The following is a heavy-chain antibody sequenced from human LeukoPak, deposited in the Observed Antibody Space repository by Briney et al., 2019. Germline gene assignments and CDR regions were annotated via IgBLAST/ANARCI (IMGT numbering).Heavy chain of an antibody. CDR2: INPNSGGT. V-gene: IGHV1-2*06. CDR1: GYTFSGYY. CDR3: ARGDIVVAPTVGSSAWYDTPFDY. Sequence: GASVKVSCKASGYTFSGYYLHWVRQAPGQGLEWMGRINPNSGGTNYAQKFQGRVTMTRDTSISTVYMELSRLRSDDTASYYCARGDIVVAPTVGSSAWYDTPFDYWGQGTLVTVSS. D-gene: IGHD2-2*01. J-gene: IGHJ4*02.